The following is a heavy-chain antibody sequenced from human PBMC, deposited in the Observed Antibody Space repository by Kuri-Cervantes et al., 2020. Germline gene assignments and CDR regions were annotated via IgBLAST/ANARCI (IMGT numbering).Heavy chain of an antibody. J-gene: IGHJ5*02. Sequence: GESLKISCAASGFTFSSYWMHWVRQAPGKGLVWVSRINSDGSSTSYADSVKGRFTISRDNAKNTLYLQMNSLRAEDTAVYYCASGGYYDSSGYPAWGQGTLVTVSS. V-gene: IGHV3-74*01. CDR3: ASGGYYDSSGYPA. CDR2: INSDGSST. CDR1: GFTFSSYW. D-gene: IGHD3-22*01.